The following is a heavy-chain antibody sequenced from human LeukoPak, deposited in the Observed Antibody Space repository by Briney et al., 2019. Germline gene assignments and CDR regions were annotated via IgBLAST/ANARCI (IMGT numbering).Heavy chain of an antibody. J-gene: IGHJ6*02. V-gene: IGHV4-61*01. D-gene: IGHD1-20*01. CDR2: IYYSGSA. CDR3: ARALRARITGTTASVYGMDV. CDR1: GGSVSSGSYY. Sequence: SETLFLTCTVSGGSVSSGSYYWSWIRQPPGKGLEWIGYIYYSGSANYNPSLKSRVTISVDTSKNQFSLKLSSVTAADTAVYYCARALRARITGTTASVYGMDVWGQGTTVTVSS.